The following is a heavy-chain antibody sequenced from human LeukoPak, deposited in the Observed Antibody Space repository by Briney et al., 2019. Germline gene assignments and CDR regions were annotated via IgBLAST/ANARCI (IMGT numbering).Heavy chain of an antibody. CDR2: ISSSSSYI. D-gene: IGHD1-26*01. V-gene: IGHV3-21*01. CDR3: ARDASGSQGY. CDR1: GFTFSSYS. J-gene: IGHJ4*02. Sequence: GGSLRLSCAAPGFTFSSYSMNWVRQAPGKGLEWVSSISSSSSYIYYADSVKGRFTISRDNAKNSLYLQMNSLRAEDTAVYYCARDASGSQGYWGQGTLVTVSS.